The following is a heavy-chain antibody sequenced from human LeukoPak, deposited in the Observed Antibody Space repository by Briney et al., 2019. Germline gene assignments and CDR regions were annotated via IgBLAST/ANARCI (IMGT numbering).Heavy chain of an antibody. CDR1: GFTFDDYA. D-gene: IGHD5-18*01. CDR3: AKDIKGRGYSYGYSFDY. CDR2: ISWNSGSI. J-gene: IGHJ4*02. Sequence: SLRLPCAASGFTFDDYAMHWVRQAPGKGLEWVSGISWNSGSIGYADSVKGRFTISRDNAKNSLYLQMNSLRAEDTALYYCAKDIKGRGYSYGYSFDYWGQGTLVTVSS. V-gene: IGHV3-9*01.